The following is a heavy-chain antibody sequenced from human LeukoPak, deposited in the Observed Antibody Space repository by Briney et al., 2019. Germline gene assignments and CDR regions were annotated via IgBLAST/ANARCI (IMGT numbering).Heavy chain of an antibody. J-gene: IGHJ1*01. CDR1: GFTFSSYS. D-gene: IGHD3-22*01. V-gene: IGHV3-48*04. CDR2: ISSSSSTI. CDR3: ARSTMIIGFQH. Sequence: PGGSLRLSCAASGFTFSSYSMNWVRQAPGKGLEWVSYISSSSSTIYYADSVKGRFTISRDNAKNSLYLQMNSLRAEDTAVYYCARSTMIIGFQHWGQGTLVTVSS.